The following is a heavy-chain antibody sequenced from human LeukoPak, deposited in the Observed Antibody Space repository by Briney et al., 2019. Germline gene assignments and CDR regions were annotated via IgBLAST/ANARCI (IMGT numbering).Heavy chain of an antibody. V-gene: IGHV3-23*01. CDR1: GFTFSSYG. Sequence: GGSLRLSCAASGFTFSSYGMSWVRQAPGKGLEWVSAIIGSGDSTYYADSVKGRFTISRDNAKNSLYLQMNSLRAEDTAVYYCAREGGPLVMAFDYWGQGTLVTVSS. J-gene: IGHJ4*02. D-gene: IGHD6-6*01. CDR3: AREGGPLVMAFDY. CDR2: IIGSGDST.